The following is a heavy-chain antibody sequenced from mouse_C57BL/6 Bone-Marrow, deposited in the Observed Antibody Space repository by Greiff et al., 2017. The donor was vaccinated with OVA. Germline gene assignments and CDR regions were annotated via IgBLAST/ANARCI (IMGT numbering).Heavy chain of an antibody. CDR1: GYAFTNYL. CDR2: INPGSGGT. J-gene: IGHJ3*01. Sequence: QVQLQQSGAELVRPGTSVKVSCKASGYAFTNYLIEWVKQRPGQGLEWIGVINPGSGGTNYNEKFKGKATLTADRSSSTAYMQLRSLTSEDSAVYFCARHYGAWFAYWGQGTLVTVSA. CDR3: ARHYGAWFAY. D-gene: IGHD1-1*01. V-gene: IGHV1-54*01.